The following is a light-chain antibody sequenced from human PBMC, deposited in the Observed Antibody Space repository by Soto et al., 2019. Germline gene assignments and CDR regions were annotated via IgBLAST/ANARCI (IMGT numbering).Light chain of an antibody. CDR3: CSKAGTSTAV. Sequence: QSALTQPRSVSGSPGQSVTXSCTGTSSDVGRYDYVSWYQHHPGKAPKLLIYDVNKWPSGVPDRFSGSKSGNTASLSISGLXAEDEADYYCCSKAGTSTAVFGGGTKLTVL. J-gene: IGLJ2*01. V-gene: IGLV2-11*01. CDR1: SSDVGRYDY. CDR2: DVN.